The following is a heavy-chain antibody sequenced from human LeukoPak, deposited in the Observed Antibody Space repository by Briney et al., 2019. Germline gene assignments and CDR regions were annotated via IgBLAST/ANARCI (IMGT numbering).Heavy chain of an antibody. J-gene: IGHJ4*02. CDR1: GFTFSSYW. CDR2: IKQDGSEK. CDR3: ARRPSGSYYELDY. V-gene: IGHV3-7*03. D-gene: IGHD1-26*01. Sequence: GGSLRLSCAASGFTFSSYWMSWVRQAPGKGLEWVANIKQDGSEKYYVDSVKGRFTISRDNAKNSLYLQMNSLRAEDTAVYYCARRPSGSYYELDYWGQGTLVTVSS.